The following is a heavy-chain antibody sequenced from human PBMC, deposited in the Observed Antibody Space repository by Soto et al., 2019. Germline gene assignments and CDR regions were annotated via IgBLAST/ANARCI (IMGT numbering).Heavy chain of an antibody. J-gene: IGHJ5*02. CDR1: GYTFTSYG. D-gene: IGHD6-13*01. CDR3: VRRQVSATGIGWFDP. CDR2: INAANGDT. Sequence: GASVKVSCKASGYTFTSYGIHWVRQAPGQRLEWMGWINAANGDTKYSPKFQGRVTITRDTSASTAYMELSSLRSEDTAVYYCVRRQVSATGIGWFDPWGQGTLVTVSS. V-gene: IGHV1-3*01.